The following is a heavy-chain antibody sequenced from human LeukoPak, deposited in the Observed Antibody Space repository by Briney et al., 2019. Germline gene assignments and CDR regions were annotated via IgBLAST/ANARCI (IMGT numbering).Heavy chain of an antibody. D-gene: IGHD7-27*01. Sequence: GGSLRLSCAASGFTFDDYAMHWVRQAPGKGLEWVSGISWNSGSIGYADSVKGRFTISRDNAKNSLYLQMNSLRAEDTALYYCAKDLTGDLEGGFDYWSQGTLVTVSS. V-gene: IGHV3-9*01. CDR3: AKDLTGDLEGGFDY. CDR2: ISWNSGSI. J-gene: IGHJ4*02. CDR1: GFTFDDYA.